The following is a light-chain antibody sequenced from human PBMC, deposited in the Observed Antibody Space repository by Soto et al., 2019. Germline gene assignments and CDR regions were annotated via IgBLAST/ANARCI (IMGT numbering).Light chain of an antibody. Sequence: EIVLTQSPGTLSLSPGERATLSCRASQSVSSNYLAWYQQKPGQAPRLLIYTASGRSTGIPERFSGSGSETDFTLTISRVEPEDVAVYYCQQYGTSPWTFGQGTKVEIK. J-gene: IGKJ1*01. CDR1: QSVSSNY. CDR2: TAS. CDR3: QQYGTSPWT. V-gene: IGKV3-20*01.